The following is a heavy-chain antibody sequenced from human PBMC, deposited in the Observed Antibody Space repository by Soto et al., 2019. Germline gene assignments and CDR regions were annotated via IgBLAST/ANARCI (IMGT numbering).Heavy chain of an antibody. Sequence: ASVKVSCKASGYTFTSYGISWVRQAPGQGLEWVGWISAYNGNTNYAQKLQGRVTMTTDTSTSTAYMGLRSLRSDDTAVYYCARDHGSGSSFDYWGQGTLVTVSS. J-gene: IGHJ4*02. CDR3: ARDHGSGSSFDY. CDR1: GYTFTSYG. V-gene: IGHV1-18*01. CDR2: ISAYNGNT. D-gene: IGHD3-10*01.